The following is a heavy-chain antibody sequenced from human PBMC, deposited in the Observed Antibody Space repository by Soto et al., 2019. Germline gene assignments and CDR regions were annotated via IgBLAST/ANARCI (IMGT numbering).Heavy chain of an antibody. D-gene: IGHD1-1*01. J-gene: IGHJ4*02. CDR3: AKAPNWNHESGYFDC. CDR2: VSGSGNTP. CDR1: GFTFSNYA. Sequence: SGGSLRLSCAASGFTFSNYAMTWVRQAPGRGLEWVSGVSGSGNTPYYADSVKGRFTISRDNSKNTLYLQMNSLRADDTAVYFCAKAPNWNHESGYFDCWGQGTLVTVSS. V-gene: IGHV3-23*01.